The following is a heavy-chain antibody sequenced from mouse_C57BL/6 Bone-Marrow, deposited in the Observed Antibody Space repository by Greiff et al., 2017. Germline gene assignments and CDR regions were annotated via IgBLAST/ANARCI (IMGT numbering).Heavy chain of an antibody. CDR2: IDPSDSYT. Sequence: VQLQQPGAELVMPGASVKLSCTASGYTFTSSWMHWVKQRPGQGLEWIGEIDPSDSYTNYNQKFKGKSTLTVDKSSSTAYMQLSILTSEDSAVYYCARVDTTVVDRYYFDYWGQGTTLTVSS. D-gene: IGHD1-1*01. CDR1: GYTFTSSW. CDR3: ARVDTTVVDRYYFDY. V-gene: IGHV1-69*01. J-gene: IGHJ2*01.